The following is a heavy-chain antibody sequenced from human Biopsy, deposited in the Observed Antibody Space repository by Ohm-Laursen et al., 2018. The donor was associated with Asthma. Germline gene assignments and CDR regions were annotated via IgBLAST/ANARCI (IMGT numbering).Heavy chain of an antibody. V-gene: IGHV3-21*01. CDR1: GFTFGDYC. Sequence: SLRLSCTASGFTFGDYCMSWVRQVPGKGLEWVSSISSLSRYKYYSDSLRGRVTISRDNAKSSLHLQMSSLRAEDTAVYFCARDFTIGSGSPFHFWGPGTLVTVSS. CDR2: ISSLSRYK. J-gene: IGHJ4*01. D-gene: IGHD3-10*01. CDR3: ARDFTIGSGSPFHF.